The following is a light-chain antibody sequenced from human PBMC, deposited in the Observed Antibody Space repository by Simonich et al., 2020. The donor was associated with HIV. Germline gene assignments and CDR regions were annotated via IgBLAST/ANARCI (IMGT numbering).Light chain of an antibody. Sequence: IQLTQSPSLLSASVGDRVTITCRASQGFSTYLAWYQQKPGKAPKILIYAASTLQSGVPSRFSGSGSGTEFTLTISSLQPDDFATYYCQQYNTYSYTFGQGTKLEIK. V-gene: IGKV1-9*01. CDR3: QQYNTYSYT. CDR1: QGFSTY. J-gene: IGKJ2*01. CDR2: AAS.